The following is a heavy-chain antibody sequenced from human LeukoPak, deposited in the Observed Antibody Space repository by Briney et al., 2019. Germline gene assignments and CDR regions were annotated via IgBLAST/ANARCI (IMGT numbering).Heavy chain of an antibody. CDR2: ISGGST. J-gene: IGHJ4*02. D-gene: IGHD6-19*01. CDR3: TKDMGERQWLAYFDY. V-gene: IGHV3-38-3*01. Sequence: WGSLRLSGAASGFTVSSNEMSWVRQAPGKGREWVSSISGGSTYYADSRKCRFTISRDNSKNTLHLQMNSLRAEDTAVYYCTKDMGERQWLAYFDYWGQGTLVTVSS. CDR1: GFTVSSNE.